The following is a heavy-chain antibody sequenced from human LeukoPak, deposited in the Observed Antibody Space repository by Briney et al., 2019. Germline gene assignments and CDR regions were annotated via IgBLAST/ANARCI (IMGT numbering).Heavy chain of an antibody. CDR3: ARDRGYGDYGGGYFDY. CDR2: ISYDGSNK. J-gene: IGHJ4*02. D-gene: IGHD4-17*01. Sequence: GGSLRLSCAASGFTFSSYAMHWVRQAPGKGLEWVAVISYDGSNKYYADSVKGRFTISRDNSKNTLCLQMNSLRAEDTAVYYCARDRGYGDYGGGYFDYWGQGTLVTVSS. CDR1: GFTFSSYA. V-gene: IGHV3-30-3*01.